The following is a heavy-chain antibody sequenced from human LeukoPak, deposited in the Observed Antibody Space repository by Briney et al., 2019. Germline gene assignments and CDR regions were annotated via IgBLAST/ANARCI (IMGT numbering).Heavy chain of an antibody. Sequence: YPSETLSLTCTVSGYSISSGYYWGWIRQPPGKGLEWIGSIYHSGSTYYNPSLKSRVTISVDTSKNQFSLKLSSVTAADTAVYYCARAPSDSSGYSSYYYYMDVWGKGTTVTVSS. CDR3: ARAPSDSSGYSSYYYYMDV. D-gene: IGHD3-22*01. V-gene: IGHV4-38-2*02. CDR2: IYHSGST. J-gene: IGHJ6*03. CDR1: GYSISSGYY.